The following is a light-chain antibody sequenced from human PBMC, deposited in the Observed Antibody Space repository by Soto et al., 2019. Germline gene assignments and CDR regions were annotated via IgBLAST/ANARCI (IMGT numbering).Light chain of an antibody. CDR1: QGISCW. V-gene: IGKV1-12*01. CDR2: AAS. CDR3: QQANSFLGDSA. J-gene: IGKJ3*01. Sequence: DIQMTQSPSSVSASVGDRVTITCRASQGISCWLAWYQQKPGKAPKLLIYAASSLQSGVPSRFSGSGSGTDFTLTISSLQPEDFATYYCQQANSFLGDSAFGPGTKVDIK.